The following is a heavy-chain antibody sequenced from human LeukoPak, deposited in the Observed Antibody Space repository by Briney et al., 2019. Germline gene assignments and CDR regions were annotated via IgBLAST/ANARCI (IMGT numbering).Heavy chain of an antibody. J-gene: IGHJ4*02. V-gene: IGHV4-34*01. CDR2: INHSGST. CDR1: GGSFSGYY. CDR3: ARGVGYGGNSGDY. D-gene: IGHD4-23*01. Sequence: PSETLSLTCAVYGGSFSGYYWSWIRQPPGKGLEWIGEINHSGSTNYNPSLQSRVTISVDTSKNQFSLKLSSVTAADTAVYYCARGVGYGGNSGDYWGQGTLVTVSS.